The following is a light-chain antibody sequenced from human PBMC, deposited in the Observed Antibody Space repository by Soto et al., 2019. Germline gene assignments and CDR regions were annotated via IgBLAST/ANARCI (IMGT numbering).Light chain of an antibody. CDR2: GAS. V-gene: IGKV3-20*01. J-gene: IGKJ2*01. CDR1: QSVSSTY. CDR3: QLYNRSPPLYT. Sequence: EIVLTQSPGTLSLSPGERATLSCWASQSVSSTYLAWYQQKPGQAPRLLIYGASSRATGIPDRFSGSGSGTDFTLTISRLEPEDFAGYYCQLYNRSPPLYTFGQGTKLEIK.